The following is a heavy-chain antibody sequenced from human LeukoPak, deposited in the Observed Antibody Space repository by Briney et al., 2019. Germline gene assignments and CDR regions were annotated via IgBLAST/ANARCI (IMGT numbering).Heavy chain of an antibody. CDR3: ARESGYDSDY. CDR2: IDPSDSYT. V-gene: IGHV5-10-1*01. CDR1: GYSFTSFW. Sequence: GESLKISCKGSGYSFTSFWITWVRQMPGKGLEWMGKIDPSDSYTNYSPSFQGHVTISADKSISTAYPQWSSLKASDTAMYYCARESGYDSDYWGQGTLVTVSS. D-gene: IGHD5-12*01. J-gene: IGHJ4*02.